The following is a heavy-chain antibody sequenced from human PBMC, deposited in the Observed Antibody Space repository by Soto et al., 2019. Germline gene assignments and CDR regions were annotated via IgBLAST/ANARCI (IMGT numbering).Heavy chain of an antibody. Sequence: SETLSLTGTVSGGSISSYYWSWIRQPPGKGLEWIGYIYYSGSTNYNPSLKSRVTISVDTSKNQFSLKLSSVTAAVTAVYYCARVAYYYASSGYWFDPWGQGTLVTVSS. CDR1: GGSISSYY. CDR2: IYYSGST. V-gene: IGHV4-59*01. J-gene: IGHJ5*02. CDR3: ARVAYYYASSGYWFDP. D-gene: IGHD3-22*01.